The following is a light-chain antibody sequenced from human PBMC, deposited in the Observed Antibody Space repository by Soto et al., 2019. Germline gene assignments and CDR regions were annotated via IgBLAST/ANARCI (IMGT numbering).Light chain of an antibody. CDR2: KTS. CDR3: QQYNSYRA. Sequence: IQFTQSHSTLSASLGDRFAITCRASQSISNWLAWHQQKPGKAPKLLIYKTSNLASGVPSRFSGSGSGTEFTLTISSLQPDDFATYYCQQYNSYRAVGQGTKVDIK. V-gene: IGKV1-5*03. CDR1: QSISNW. J-gene: IGKJ1*01.